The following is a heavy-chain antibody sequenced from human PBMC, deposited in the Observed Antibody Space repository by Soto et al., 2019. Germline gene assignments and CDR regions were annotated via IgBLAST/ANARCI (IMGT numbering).Heavy chain of an antibody. Sequence: TSETLSLTCTVSGDSISSGGYYWSWIRQHPGKDLEWIGYIYYSGSTYYNPSLKSRVTISVDTSKNHFSLKLSSVTAADTAVFYCARRPGGYGGNSIYYGMDVWGQGTTVTVSS. V-gene: IGHV4-31*03. J-gene: IGHJ6*02. CDR3: ARRPGGYGGNSIYYGMDV. D-gene: IGHD2-21*02. CDR2: IYYSGST. CDR1: GDSISSGGYY.